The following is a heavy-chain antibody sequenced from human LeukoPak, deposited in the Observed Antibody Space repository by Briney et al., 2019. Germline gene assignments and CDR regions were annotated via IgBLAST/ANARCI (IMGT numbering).Heavy chain of an antibody. Sequence: TGGSLRLSCAASGFTFDDYGMSWVRQAPGKGLEWVSGINWNGGSTGYADSVKGRFTISRDNAKNSLYLQMNSLRAEDTALYYCARGFYDILTGYYDYYYMDVWGEGTTVTVSS. CDR3: ARGFYDILTGYYDYYYMDV. CDR2: INWNGGST. CDR1: GFTFDDYG. J-gene: IGHJ6*03. D-gene: IGHD3-9*01. V-gene: IGHV3-20*04.